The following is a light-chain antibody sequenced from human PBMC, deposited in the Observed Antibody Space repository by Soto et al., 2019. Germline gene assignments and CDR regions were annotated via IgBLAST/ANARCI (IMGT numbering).Light chain of an antibody. Sequence: DIQMTQSPSSLPASVGDRVTITCRASRTISTYLNWYQHKPGEAPKLLIYATSSLRSGVPSRFSGSGYGTDFTLTISNLQPEDFATYYCQQSYSYSPTFGQGTKVDIK. CDR3: QQSYSYSPT. J-gene: IGKJ1*01. CDR2: ATS. V-gene: IGKV1-39*01. CDR1: RTISTY.